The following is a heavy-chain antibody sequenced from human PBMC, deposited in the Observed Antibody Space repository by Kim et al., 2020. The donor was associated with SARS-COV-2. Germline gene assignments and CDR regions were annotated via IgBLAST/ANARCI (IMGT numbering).Heavy chain of an antibody. J-gene: IGHJ4*02. CDR2: FSASGGNI. Sequence: GGSLRLSCAASGFTLTNYAMSWVSQALGKGLEWISSFSASGGNIYYVDSVRGRFTISRDTSKNTLSLQMNSLRADDTALYYCAKGKQARIRRPFDSWGQG. CDR1: GFTLTNYA. D-gene: IGHD3-3*02. CDR3: AKGKQARIRRPFDS. V-gene: IGHV3-23*01.